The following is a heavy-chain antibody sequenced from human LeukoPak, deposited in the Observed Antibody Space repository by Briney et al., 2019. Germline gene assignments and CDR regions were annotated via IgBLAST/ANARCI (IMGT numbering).Heavy chain of an antibody. D-gene: IGHD5-12*01. Sequence: GGSLRLSCAASGFTFSSYSMNWVRQAPGKGLEWVSSISSSSSYIYYADSVKGRFTISRDNAKNSLYLQMNSLRAEDTAVYYCARVGGIVATIVYYWGQGTLVTVSS. J-gene: IGHJ4*02. CDR2: ISSSSSYI. V-gene: IGHV3-21*01. CDR3: ARVGGIVATIVYY. CDR1: GFTFSSYS.